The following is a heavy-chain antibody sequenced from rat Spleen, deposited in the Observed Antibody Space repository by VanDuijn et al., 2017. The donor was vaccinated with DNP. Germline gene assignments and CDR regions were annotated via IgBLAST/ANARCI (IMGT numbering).Heavy chain of an antibody. CDR2: INSAGST. Sequence: EVQLQESGPGLVKPSQSLSLTCSVTGYSITSGYGWNWIRKFPGNKLEWMGYINSAGSTNYNQPLKSQISITRDKSKNQFFLQLTSVTTEDTATYYCARWSIARGMDAWRQGASVTVPS. CDR3: ARWSIARGMDA. D-gene: IGHD1-2*01. V-gene: IGHV3-3*01. CDR1: GYSITSGYG. J-gene: IGHJ4*01.